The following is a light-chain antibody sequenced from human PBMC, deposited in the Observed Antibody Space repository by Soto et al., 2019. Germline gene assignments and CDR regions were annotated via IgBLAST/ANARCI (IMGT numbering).Light chain of an antibody. J-gene: IGKJ5*01. Sequence: ESVLTQSPGSLSLSPGERATLSCRASQSVRSSYLAWYQQKPGQAPRLLIYGASTRATGIPDRFSGSGSGTDFTLTISRLEPEDFAVYYCQQYGSAITFGQGTRLEIK. CDR2: GAS. CDR3: QQYGSAIT. CDR1: QSVRSSY. V-gene: IGKV3-20*01.